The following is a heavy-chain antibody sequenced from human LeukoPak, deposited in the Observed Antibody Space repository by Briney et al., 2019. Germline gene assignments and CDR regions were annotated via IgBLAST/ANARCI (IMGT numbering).Heavy chain of an antibody. J-gene: IGHJ4*02. CDR1: SGSISSYY. CDR2: VYYSGSA. V-gene: IGHV4-59*08. D-gene: IGHD3-10*01. Sequence: KSSETLSLTCTVSSGSISSYYWSWIRQPPGKGLEWIGYVYYSGSANYNPSLKSRVTISVGTSKNQFSLKLSSVTAADTAVYYCARHEKLGQFDYWGQGTLVTVSS. CDR3: ARHEKLGQFDY.